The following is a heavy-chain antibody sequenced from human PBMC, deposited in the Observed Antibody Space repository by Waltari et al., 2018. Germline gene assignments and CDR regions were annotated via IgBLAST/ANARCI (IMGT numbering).Heavy chain of an antibody. Sequence: VHLVESGGGLVRPGRSLRLSCAASGFIFDDYGMDWVRQAPGKGLEWVAGINWNSGTIPYADSVKGRFTISRDNAENSLYLQMNSLTTEDTAVYYCTKDMDGATAMAPRLDFWGQGTLVTVSS. CDR3: TKDMDGATAMAPRLDF. CDR1: GFIFDDYG. D-gene: IGHD5-18*01. J-gene: IGHJ4*02. V-gene: IGHV3-9*01. CDR2: INWNSGTI.